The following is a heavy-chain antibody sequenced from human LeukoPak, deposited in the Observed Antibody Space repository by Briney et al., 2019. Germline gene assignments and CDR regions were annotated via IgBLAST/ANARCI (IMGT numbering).Heavy chain of an antibody. J-gene: IGHJ4*02. V-gene: IGHV1-2*02. D-gene: IGHD2-15*01. Sequence: ASVKVSCKASGYTFTGYYMHWVRQAPGQGLEWMGWINPNSGGTNYAQKCQGRVTMTRDTSTSTAYMELSRLRSDDTAVYYCARDPFGDCSGGSCYLNGGYFDYWGQGTLVTVSS. CDR3: ARDPFGDCSGGSCYLNGGYFDY. CDR1: GYTFTGYY. CDR2: INPNSGGT.